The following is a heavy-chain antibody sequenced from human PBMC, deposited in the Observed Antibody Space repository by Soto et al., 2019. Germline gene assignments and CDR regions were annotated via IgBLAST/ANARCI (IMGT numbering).Heavy chain of an antibody. CDR3: AREGPIIEYKGSPLDY. Sequence: GGSLRLSCAASGFTFRAFAMHWVRQAPGKGLEWVAIIRDDGSDKNYADSVKGRFTISRDNSKKTLYLQMSSLRADDTAVYYCAREGPIIEYKGSPLDYWGQGTLVTVSS. D-gene: IGHD1-20*01. CDR1: GFTFRAFA. V-gene: IGHV3-30*02. J-gene: IGHJ4*02. CDR2: IRDDGSDK.